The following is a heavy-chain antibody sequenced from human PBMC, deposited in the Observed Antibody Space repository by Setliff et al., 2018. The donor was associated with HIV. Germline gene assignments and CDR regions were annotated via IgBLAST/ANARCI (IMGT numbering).Heavy chain of an antibody. CDR3: TKDGENFNWDYDAFDI. V-gene: IGHV3-30*02. J-gene: IGHJ3*02. D-gene: IGHD1-7*01. CDR2: INYDVSYE. CDR1: GFTLSDYY. Sequence: GGSLRLSCAVSGFTLSDYYMHWVRQAPGKGLEWVAFINYDVSYEHYADSVKDRVTISRDNSKDTLYLQMNSLREEDTAVYYRTKDGENFNWDYDAFDIWGQGTMVTVSS.